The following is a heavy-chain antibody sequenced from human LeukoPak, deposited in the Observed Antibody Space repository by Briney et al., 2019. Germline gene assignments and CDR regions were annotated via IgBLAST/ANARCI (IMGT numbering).Heavy chain of an antibody. D-gene: IGHD6-25*01. CDR2: INSDGGST. CDR3: ARGSAAKDAFDI. CDR1: GFTFSSYW. V-gene: IGHV3-74*01. J-gene: IGHJ3*02. Sequence: PGGSLRLSCAASGFTFSSYWMHWVRQAPGKGLVWVSRINSDGGSTSYTDSVKGRFTISRDNAKNTLYLQMNSLRAEDTAVYYCARGSAAKDAFDIWGQGTKVTVSS.